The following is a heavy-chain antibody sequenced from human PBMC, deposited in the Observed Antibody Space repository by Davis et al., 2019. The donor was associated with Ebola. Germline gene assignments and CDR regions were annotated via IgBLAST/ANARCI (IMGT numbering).Heavy chain of an antibody. CDR3: ARGVLLGDNRFDP. Sequence: PSETLSLTCTVSGGSISNDYWSWIRQPPGKGLEWIGRINSSGSTNYNPPLKSRVTMSVDTSRNQLSLKLTSVTAADTGVYYCARGVLLGDNRFDPWGQGTLVTVSS. CDR2: INSSGST. V-gene: IGHV4-4*07. D-gene: IGHD3-9*01. J-gene: IGHJ5*02. CDR1: GGSISNDY.